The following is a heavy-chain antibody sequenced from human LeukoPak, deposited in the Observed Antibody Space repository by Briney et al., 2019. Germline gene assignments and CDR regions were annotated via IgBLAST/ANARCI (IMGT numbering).Heavy chain of an antibody. D-gene: IGHD6-13*01. J-gene: IGHJ6*02. CDR2: ISGSGGST. V-gene: IGHV3-23*01. CDR3: ARNGAGYSSSWYTGETKGYYGMDV. Sequence: GGSLRLSCAASGFTFSSYAMSWVRQAPGKGLEWVSAISGSGGSTYYADSVKGRFTISRDNSKNTLYLQMNSLRAEDAAVYYCARNGAGYSSSWYTGETKGYYGMDVWGQGTTVTVSS. CDR1: GFTFSSYA.